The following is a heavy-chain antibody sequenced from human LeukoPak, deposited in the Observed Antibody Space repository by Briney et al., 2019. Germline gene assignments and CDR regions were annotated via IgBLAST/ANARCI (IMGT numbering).Heavy chain of an antibody. J-gene: IGHJ3*02. CDR1: GGSLSSGTYY. V-gene: IGHV4-61*02. D-gene: IGHD4-17*01. Sequence: PSQTLSLTCTVSGGSLSSGTYYWSWIRQPAGKGLEWIGRIYSSGSTSYNPSLESRVTISVDTSKNQFSLKLSSVTAADTAVYYRAIHDYGDRDAFDIWGQGTMVTVS. CDR3: AIHDYGDRDAFDI. CDR2: IYSSGST.